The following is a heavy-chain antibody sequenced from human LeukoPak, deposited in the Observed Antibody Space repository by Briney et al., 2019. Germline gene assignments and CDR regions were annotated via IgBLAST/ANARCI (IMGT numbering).Heavy chain of an antibody. CDR3: ARGKTSDCSGGSCFYYYMDV. CDR2: MNPNSGNT. V-gene: IGHV1-8*01. J-gene: IGHJ6*03. D-gene: IGHD2-15*01. CDR1: GYTFTSYD. Sequence: ASVKASCKASGYTFTSYDINWVRQATGQGLEWMGWMNPNSGNTGYAQKFQGRVTMTRNTSISTAYMELSSLRSEDTAVYYCARGKTSDCSGGSCFYYYMDVWGKGTTVTISS.